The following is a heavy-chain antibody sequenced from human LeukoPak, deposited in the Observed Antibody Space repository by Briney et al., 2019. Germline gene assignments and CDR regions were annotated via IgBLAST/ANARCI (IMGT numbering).Heavy chain of an antibody. J-gene: IGHJ6*03. CDR1: GGSISSSSYY. Sequence: HSETLSLTCTVSGGSISSSSYYWGWIRQPPGKGLEWIGEINHSGSTNYNPSLKSRVTISVDTSKNQFSLKLSSVTAADTAVYYCARGPYSSFYYYYYMDVWGKGTTVTVSS. CDR3: ARGPYSSFYYYYYMDV. CDR2: INHSGST. D-gene: IGHD6-6*01. V-gene: IGHV4-39*07.